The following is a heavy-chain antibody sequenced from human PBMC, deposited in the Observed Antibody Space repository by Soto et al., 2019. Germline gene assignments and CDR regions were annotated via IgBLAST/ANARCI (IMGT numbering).Heavy chain of an antibody. J-gene: IGHJ6*02. D-gene: IGHD2-8*01. Sequence: SETLSLTCAVYGGSFSGYYWSWIRQPPGKGLEWIGEINHSGSTNYNPSLKSRVTISVDTSKNQFSLKLSSVTAADTAVYYCARALTILYGPYGMDVWGQGTTVTVSS. V-gene: IGHV4-34*01. CDR1: GGSFSGYY. CDR3: ARALTILYGPYGMDV. CDR2: INHSGST.